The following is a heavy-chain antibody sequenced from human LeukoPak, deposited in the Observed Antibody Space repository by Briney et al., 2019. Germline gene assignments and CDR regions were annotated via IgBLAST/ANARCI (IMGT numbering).Heavy chain of an antibody. J-gene: IGHJ4*02. CDR1: RVSISSSSFY. V-gene: IGHV4-39*01. D-gene: IGHD2-8*02. Sequence: PSETLSLTCTVSRVSISSSSFYWGWIRQPPGKGLEWIGSIYYSGTTYYSPSLKSRVTISVDTSKNQFSLKVTSVTATDTAVYYCVRSVAGGKYFFDDWGQGTLVTVSS. CDR3: VRSVAGGKYFFDD. CDR2: IYYSGTT.